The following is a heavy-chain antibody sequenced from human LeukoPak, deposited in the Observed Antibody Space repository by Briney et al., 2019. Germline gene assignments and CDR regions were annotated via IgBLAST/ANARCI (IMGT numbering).Heavy chain of an antibody. J-gene: IGHJ4*02. CDR3: AKDGVDITMIVVVPPFDY. CDR2: ISGRGGST. Sequence: PGGSLRLSCAASGFTFSSYAMSWVRQAPGKGLEWVSAISGRGGSTYYADSVKGRFTISRDNSKNTLYLQMNSLRAEDTAVYYCAKDGVDITMIVVVPPFDYWGQGTLVTVSS. D-gene: IGHD3-22*01. V-gene: IGHV3-23*01. CDR1: GFTFSSYA.